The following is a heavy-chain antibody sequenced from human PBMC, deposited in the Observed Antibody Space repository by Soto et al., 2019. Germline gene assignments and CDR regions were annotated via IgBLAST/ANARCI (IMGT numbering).Heavy chain of an antibody. CDR1: GGSISSYY. CDR2: GYHSGSSGST. V-gene: IGHV4-59*08. CDR3: ARHNGDYFGWFDP. D-gene: IGHD4-17*01. Sequence: QVQLQESGPGLVKPSETVSLTCTVSGGSISSYYWSWIRQPPGKGLEWIGYGYHSGSSGSTNYNPSLKSRVTLSVDTSKSQFSLKLTSVTAADTAVYYCARHNGDYFGWFDPWGQGTLVTVSS. J-gene: IGHJ5*02.